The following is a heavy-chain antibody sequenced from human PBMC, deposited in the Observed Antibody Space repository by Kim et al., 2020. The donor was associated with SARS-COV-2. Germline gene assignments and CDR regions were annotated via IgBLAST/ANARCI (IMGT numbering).Heavy chain of an antibody. CDR2: ITPYNGKT. V-gene: IGHV1-18*01. D-gene: IGHD1-26*01. CDR3: ARAPSGRALLIDF. J-gene: IGHJ4*01. Sequence: ASVKVSCTATNYSFTTFGISWVRQAPGQGLEWVGWITPYNGKTKYAQSFQDRVTMTADTSTNTVYMELRSLRADDTALYYFARAPSGRALLIDFWGHG. CDR1: NYSFTTFG.